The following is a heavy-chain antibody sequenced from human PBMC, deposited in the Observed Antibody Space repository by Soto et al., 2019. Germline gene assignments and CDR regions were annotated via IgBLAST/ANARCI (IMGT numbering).Heavy chain of an antibody. V-gene: IGHV1-18*04. CDR2: ISAYNGNT. CDR1: GYTFTSYG. J-gene: IGHJ4*02. CDR3: ARDPGRYYGSGTQPGFDY. Sequence: ASVKVSCKASGYTFTSYGISWVLQAPGQGLEWMGWISAYNGNTNYAQKLQGRVTMTTDTSTSTAYMELRSLRSDDTAVYYCARDPGRYYGSGTQPGFDYWGQGTLVTVSS. D-gene: IGHD3-10*01.